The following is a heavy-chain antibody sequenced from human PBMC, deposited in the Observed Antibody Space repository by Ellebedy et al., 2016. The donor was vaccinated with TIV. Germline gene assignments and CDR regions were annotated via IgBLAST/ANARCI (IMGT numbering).Heavy chain of an antibody. CDR3: ARAVEMPTSPPSDAFDL. V-gene: IGHV3-66*01. Sequence: PGGSLRLSCAATGFTVSNNYMSWIRQAPGKGLEWVSVLYGSGTTFYAHSVRGRFTISRDTSKNTLYLQMNSLRAEDTAVYYCARAVEMPTSPPSDAFDLWGQGTMVTVSS. CDR1: GFTVSNNY. CDR2: LYGSGTT. D-gene: IGHD5-24*01. J-gene: IGHJ3*01.